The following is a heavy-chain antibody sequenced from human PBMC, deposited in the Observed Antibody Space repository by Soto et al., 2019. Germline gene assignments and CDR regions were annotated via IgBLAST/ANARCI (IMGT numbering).Heavy chain of an antibody. Sequence: GASVKVSCKASGGTFSSYAISWVRQAPGQGLEWMGGIIPIFGTANYAQKFQGRVTITADESTSTAYMELSSLRSEDTAVYYCARQYSSSWYRVDNPAPPNRIDYWGQGTLVTVSS. CDR1: GGTFSSYA. J-gene: IGHJ4*02. CDR3: ARQYSSSWYRVDNPAPPNRIDY. D-gene: IGHD6-13*01. V-gene: IGHV1-69*13. CDR2: IIPIFGTA.